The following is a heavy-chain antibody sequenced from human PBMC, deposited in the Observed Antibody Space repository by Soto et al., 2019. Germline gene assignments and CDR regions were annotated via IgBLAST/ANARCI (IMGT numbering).Heavy chain of an antibody. CDR2: IFSSDDK. J-gene: IGHJ4*02. V-gene: IGHV2-26*01. D-gene: IGHD2-8*01. CDR1: GFSLTTVRVG. Sequence: QVTVKESGPVLVKPTDTLTLTGTVSGFSLTTVRVGVSGIRQTPGKALEWLAHIFSSDDKSYNSSLSSRLTISKDTSKSPVVLTMNYMDTVHTATYYCARCEGGRLYDYWGQGTVVTVSS. CDR3: ARCEGGRLYDY.